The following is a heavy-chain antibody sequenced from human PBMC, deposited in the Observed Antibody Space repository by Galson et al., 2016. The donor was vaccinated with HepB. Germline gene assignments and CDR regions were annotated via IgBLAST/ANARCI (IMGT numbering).Heavy chain of an antibody. CDR3: ARLPLVGANWYFDL. CDR2: IYYTGVT. D-gene: IGHD1-26*01. V-gene: IGHV4-39*02. CDR1: GGSISSGGYY. Sequence: SETLSLTCTVSGGSISSGGYYWSWIRQHPGKGLEWIGAIYYTGVTYYNPSLKSRVTISVDTSKNHFSLRLSSVTAADTAVYYCARLPLVGANWYFDLWGRGTLVTVSS. J-gene: IGHJ2*01.